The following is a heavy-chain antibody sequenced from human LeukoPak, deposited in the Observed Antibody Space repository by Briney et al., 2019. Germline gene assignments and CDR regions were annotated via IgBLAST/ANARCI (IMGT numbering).Heavy chain of an antibody. CDR2: IYYSGST. J-gene: IGHJ4*02. V-gene: IGHV4-59*08. Sequence: PSETLSLTCTVSGGSISSYYWSWIRQPPGKGLEWIGYIYYSGSTNYNPSLKSRVTISVDTSKNQFSLKLRSVTAADTAVYYCARHFSTAGALAIDNWGQGTLVTVSS. CDR3: ARHFSTAGALAIDN. CDR1: GGSISSYY. D-gene: IGHD6-13*01.